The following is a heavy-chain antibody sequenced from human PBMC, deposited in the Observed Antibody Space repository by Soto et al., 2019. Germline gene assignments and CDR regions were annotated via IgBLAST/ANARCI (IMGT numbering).Heavy chain of an antibody. J-gene: IGHJ4*02. CDR1: VCSVSSCCNY. V-gene: IGHV4-39*01. CDR2: IHNSGST. CDR3: ARGLSSPSATGI. Sequence: SETLSLTCTVSVCSVSSCCNYWGWVRQPPGKGLEWIGSIHNSGSTSYNPSLRSRVTISVDTPKNQFSLTLTSVTAADTAVYYCARGLSSPSATGIWGQGILVTVSS. D-gene: IGHD6-6*01.